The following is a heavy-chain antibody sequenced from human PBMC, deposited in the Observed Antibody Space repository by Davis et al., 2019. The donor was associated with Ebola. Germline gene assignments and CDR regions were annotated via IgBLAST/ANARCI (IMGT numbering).Heavy chain of an antibody. Sequence: PGGSLRLSCAASGFTFSSYWMHWVRQAPGKGLVWVSRINSDGSSTSYADSVKGRFTISRDNAKNTLYLQMNSLRAEDTALYYCARAKNLYYFDYWGQGTLVTVSS. CDR1: GFTFSSYW. J-gene: IGHJ4*02. V-gene: IGHV3-74*01. CDR3: ARAKNLYYFDY. CDR2: INSDGSST.